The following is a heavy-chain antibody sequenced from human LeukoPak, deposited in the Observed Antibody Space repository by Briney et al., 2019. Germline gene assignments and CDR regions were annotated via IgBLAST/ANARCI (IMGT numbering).Heavy chain of an antibody. CDR3: ARESSSSWFVNYYYGMDV. D-gene: IGHD2-2*01. V-gene: IGHV3-7*01. Sequence: GGSLRLSCAASGFTFSSYAMSWVRQAPGKGLEWVANIKQDGSEKYYVDSVKGRFTISRDNAKNSLYLQMNSLRAEDTAVYYCARESSSSWFVNYYYGMDVWGQGTTVTVSS. J-gene: IGHJ6*02. CDR2: IKQDGSEK. CDR1: GFTFSSYA.